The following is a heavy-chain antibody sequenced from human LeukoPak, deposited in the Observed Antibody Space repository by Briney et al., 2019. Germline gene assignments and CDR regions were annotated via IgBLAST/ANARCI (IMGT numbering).Heavy chain of an antibody. CDR3: ARDLGLGGSGSYYNVDYFDY. CDR1: GFTFSSYW. Sequence: GGSLRLSCAASGFTFSSYWMSCVRQAPGKGLEWVANIKQDGSEKYYVDSVKGRFTISRDNAKNSLYLQMNSLRAEDTAVYYCARDLGLGGSGSYYNVDYFDYWGQGTLVTVSS. V-gene: IGHV3-7*01. D-gene: IGHD3-10*01. J-gene: IGHJ4*02. CDR2: IKQDGSEK.